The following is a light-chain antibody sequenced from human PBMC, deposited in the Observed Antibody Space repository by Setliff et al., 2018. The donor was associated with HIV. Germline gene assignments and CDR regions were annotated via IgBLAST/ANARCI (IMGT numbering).Light chain of an antibody. CDR1: SSDVDNNNR. CDR3: SSYVEVNTFI. Sequence: QSALTQPPSVSGSPGQTVTISCTGTSSDVDNNNRVSWYQQPPGTAPKLMIYEVNNRPSGVSNRFSGSKSGDTASLTISGLRAEDEADYYCSSYVEVNTFIFGTGTKVTVL. CDR2: EVN. V-gene: IGLV2-18*02. J-gene: IGLJ1*01.